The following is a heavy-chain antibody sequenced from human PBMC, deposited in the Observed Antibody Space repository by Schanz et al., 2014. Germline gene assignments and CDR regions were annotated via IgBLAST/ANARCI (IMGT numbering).Heavy chain of an antibody. V-gene: IGHV1-18*01. J-gene: IGHJ6*02. CDR2: ISVYHGHT. D-gene: IGHD3-10*01. CDR1: GGTFSSST. Sequence: QVQLVQSGAEVMKPGSSVKVSCKASGGTFSSSTLTWVRQAPGQGLEWMGWISVYHGHTNYAEKVHGRVTMTTDTSTSTAYMELRSLISDDTAVYYCVRDAGWAFGDYHGMDVWGQGTSVTVSS. CDR3: VRDAGWAFGDYHGMDV.